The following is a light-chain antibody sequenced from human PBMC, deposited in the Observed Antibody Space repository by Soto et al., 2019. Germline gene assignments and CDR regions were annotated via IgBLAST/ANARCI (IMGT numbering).Light chain of an antibody. CDR1: QGVWSH. Sequence: IVITQAPATLAVAPGGRGNPSCRGRQGVWSHFAWYQQRPGQAPRPLIYGASTRATGIPARFSGSGSGTEFTLTISSLQSEDFAVYYCHHYNNWPHTFGGGTKVEIK. J-gene: IGKJ4*01. V-gene: IGKV3-15*01. CDR2: GAS. CDR3: HHYNNWPHT.